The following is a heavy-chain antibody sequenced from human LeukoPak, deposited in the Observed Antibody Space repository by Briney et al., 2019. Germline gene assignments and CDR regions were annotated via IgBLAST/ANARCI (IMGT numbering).Heavy chain of an antibody. J-gene: IGHJ4*02. CDR2: IWYDGSNK. D-gene: IGHD3-22*01. V-gene: IGHV3-33*01. CDR1: GFTFSSYG. Sequence: GGSLRLSCAASGFTFSSYGMPWVRQAPGKGLEWVAVIWYDGSNKYYADSVKGRFTISRDNSKNTLYLQMNSLRAEDTAVYYCARDRHPYDSSGYYSDWGQGTLVTVSS. CDR3: ARDRHPYDSSGYYSD.